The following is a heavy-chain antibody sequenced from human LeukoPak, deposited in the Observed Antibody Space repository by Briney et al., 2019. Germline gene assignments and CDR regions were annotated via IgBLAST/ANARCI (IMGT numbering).Heavy chain of an antibody. J-gene: IGHJ4*02. CDR2: INHGGST. CDR1: GGSFSGDF. D-gene: IGHD2-15*01. Sequence: SETLSLTCAVYGGSFSGDFWSWIRQSPGKGLEWIGEINHGGSTNYNPSLKSRVTISVDTSKNQFSLKLSSVTAADTAVYYCARDYSDGYFDYWGQGTLVTVSS. V-gene: IGHV4-34*01. CDR3: ARDYSDGYFDY.